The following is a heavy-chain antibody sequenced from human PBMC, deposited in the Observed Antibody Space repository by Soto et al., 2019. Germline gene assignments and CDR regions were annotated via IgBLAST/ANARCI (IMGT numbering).Heavy chain of an antibody. V-gene: IGHV3-30-3*01. CDR2: ISYDGSNK. CDR3: ARDYYRFNSGYGFSMDV. J-gene: IGHJ6*02. CDR1: GFTVRSYA. Sequence: GGSMRLSCAASGFTVRSYAMHWVRQDPGKGLEWVAVISYDGSNKYYADSVKGRFTISRDNSKNTPYLQMNSLRAEDTAVYYCARDYYRFNSGYGFSMDVWGQGTTVTVSS. D-gene: IGHD5-12*01.